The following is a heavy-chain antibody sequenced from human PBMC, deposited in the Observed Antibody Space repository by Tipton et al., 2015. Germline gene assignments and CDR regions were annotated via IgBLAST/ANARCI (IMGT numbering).Heavy chain of an antibody. D-gene: IGHD1-26*01. Sequence: SLRLSCAASGFTFSSYAMSWVRQAPGKGLEWISYIGSSTTTIYYADSVKGRFTISRDNAQNSLYLQMNSLRDEDTAVYYCATLVGAPRGYYYYDMDVWGQGTTVTVSS. V-gene: IGHV3-48*02. CDR3: ATLVGAPRGYYYYDMDV. CDR1: GFTFSSYA. CDR2: IGSSTTTI. J-gene: IGHJ6*02.